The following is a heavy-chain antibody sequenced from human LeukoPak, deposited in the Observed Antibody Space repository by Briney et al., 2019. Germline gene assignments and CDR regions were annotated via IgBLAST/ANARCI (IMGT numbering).Heavy chain of an antibody. CDR3: ARSPRYYYDSSGYSHLDY. CDR2: INPNSGGA. Sequence: ASVKVSCKASGYTFTGYYMHWVRQAPGQGLEWVGWINPNSGGANYAQKFQGRVTMTRDTSISTAYMELSRLRSDDTAVYYCARSPRYYYDSSGYSHLDYWGQGTLVTVSS. D-gene: IGHD3-22*01. CDR1: GYTFTGYY. V-gene: IGHV1-2*02. J-gene: IGHJ4*02.